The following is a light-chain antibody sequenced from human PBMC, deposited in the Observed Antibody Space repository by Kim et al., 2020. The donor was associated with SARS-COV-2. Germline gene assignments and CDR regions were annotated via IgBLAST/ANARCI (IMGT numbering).Light chain of an antibody. V-gene: IGKV3-11*01. Sequence: EIVLTQSPATLSLSPGERATLSCRASQSVSTYLAWYQQRPGQAPRLLIYDASNRATGIPARFSGSGSGTDFTLTISSLEPEDFAVYYCEHRSSWRLTFGGGKKLEIK. CDR1: QSVSTY. J-gene: IGKJ4*01. CDR2: DAS. CDR3: EHRSSWRLT.